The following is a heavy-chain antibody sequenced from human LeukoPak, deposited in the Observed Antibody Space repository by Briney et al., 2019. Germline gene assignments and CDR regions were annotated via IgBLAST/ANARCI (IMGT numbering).Heavy chain of an antibody. J-gene: IGHJ4*02. Sequence: PSETLSLTCTVSGGSISSSSYYWSWIRQPPGKGLEWIGYIRYSGSTNYNPSLKSRVTISVDTSKNQFSLKLSSVTAADTAVYYCARAGPRRDGYNVDYWGQGTLVTVSS. CDR1: GGSISSSSYY. CDR3: ARAGPRRDGYNVDY. D-gene: IGHD5-24*01. V-gene: IGHV4-61*01. CDR2: IRYSGST.